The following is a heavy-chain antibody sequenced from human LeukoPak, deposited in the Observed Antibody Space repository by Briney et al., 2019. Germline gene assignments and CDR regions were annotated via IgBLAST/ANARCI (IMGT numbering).Heavy chain of an antibody. Sequence: SSETLSLTCTVSGGSISSSSYYWGWIRQPPGKGLEWIGSIYYSGSTYYNPSLKSRVTISVDTSKNQFSLKLSSVTAADTAVYYCARHDYSNYDAFDIWGQGTMVTVSS. V-gene: IGHV4-39*01. CDR2: IYYSGST. CDR1: GGSISSSSYY. D-gene: IGHD4-11*01. CDR3: ARHDYSNYDAFDI. J-gene: IGHJ3*02.